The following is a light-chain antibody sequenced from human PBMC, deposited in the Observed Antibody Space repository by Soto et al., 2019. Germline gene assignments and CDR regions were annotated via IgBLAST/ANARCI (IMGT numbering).Light chain of an antibody. J-gene: IGKJ1*01. CDR1: QGIRND. Sequence: AIQMTQSPSSLSASVGDRVTITCRASQGIRNDLGWYQQKPGNAPKLLIYGAFNLQTGVPSRFSGSGFGTDFTLTISSLQPEDFATYYCQQLNTYPWTFGQGTKVDIK. V-gene: IGKV1-6*01. CDR2: GAF. CDR3: QQLNTYPWT.